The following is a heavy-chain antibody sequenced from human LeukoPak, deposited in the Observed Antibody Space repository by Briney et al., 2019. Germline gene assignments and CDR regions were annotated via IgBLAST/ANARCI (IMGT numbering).Heavy chain of an antibody. Sequence: GGSLRLSCAASGFTFSSYGMHWVRQAPGKGLEWVAFIRYDGSNKYYADSVKGRFTISRDNSKNTLYLQMNSLRAEDTAVYYCANTYYDIFTGSDWGQGTLVTVSS. D-gene: IGHD3-9*01. J-gene: IGHJ4*02. CDR3: ANTYYDIFTGSD. CDR1: GFTFSSYG. CDR2: IRYDGSNK. V-gene: IGHV3-30*02.